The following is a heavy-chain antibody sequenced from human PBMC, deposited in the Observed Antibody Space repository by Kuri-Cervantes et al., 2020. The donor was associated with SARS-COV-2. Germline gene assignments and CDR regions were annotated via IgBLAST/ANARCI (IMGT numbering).Heavy chain of an antibody. CDR3: ARAVLGVVAYFDY. D-gene: IGHD3-3*01. Sequence: LSLTCAASGFTFSSYAMSWVRQAPGKGLEWVSVIYSGGSSTYYADSVKGRFTISRDNAKNSLYLQMNSLRAEDTAVYYCARAVLGVVAYFDYWGQGTLVTVSS. J-gene: IGHJ4*02. V-gene: IGHV3-23*03. CDR2: IYSGGSST. CDR1: GFTFSSYA.